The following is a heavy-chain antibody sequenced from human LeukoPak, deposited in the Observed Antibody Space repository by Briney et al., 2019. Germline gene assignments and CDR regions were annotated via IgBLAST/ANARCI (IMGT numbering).Heavy chain of an antibody. Sequence: ASVKVSCKVSGYTLTELSMHWVRQAPGKGLEWMGGFDPEGGETIYAQKFQGRVTMTEDTSTDTAYMELSSLRSEDTAVYYCATVGSSLLTKRFDYWGQGTLVTVSS. D-gene: IGHD1-26*01. J-gene: IGHJ4*02. V-gene: IGHV1-24*01. CDR2: FDPEGGET. CDR1: GYTLTELS. CDR3: ATVGSSLLTKRFDY.